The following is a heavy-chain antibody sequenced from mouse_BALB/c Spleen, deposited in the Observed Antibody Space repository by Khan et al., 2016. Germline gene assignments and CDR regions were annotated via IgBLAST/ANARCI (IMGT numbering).Heavy chain of an antibody. Sequence: LVESGAELVRPGTSVKVSCKASGYAFTNYLIEWVKQRPGQGLEWIGVLNPGSGGTNYNEKFKGKATLTADKSSSTAYMQLSSLTSDDSAVYFCARFYYDYEDYAMDYWGQGTSVTVSS. J-gene: IGHJ4*01. CDR1: GYAFTNYL. CDR3: ARFYYDYEDYAMDY. CDR2: LNPGSGGT. D-gene: IGHD2-4*01. V-gene: IGHV1-54*01.